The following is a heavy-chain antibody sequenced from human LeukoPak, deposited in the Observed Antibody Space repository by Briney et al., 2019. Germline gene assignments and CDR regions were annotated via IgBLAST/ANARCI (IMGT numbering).Heavy chain of an antibody. Sequence: SETLSLTCTVSGGSITSSNYFWGWIRQPPGKGLEWIGEINHSGSTNYNPSLKSRVTISVDTSKNQFSLKLSSVTAADTAVYYCARGAVDDFWSGYYIFDYYYMDVWGKGTTVTVSS. D-gene: IGHD3-3*01. CDR1: GGSITSSNYF. CDR2: INHSGST. V-gene: IGHV4-39*07. J-gene: IGHJ6*03. CDR3: ARGAVDDFWSGYYIFDYYYMDV.